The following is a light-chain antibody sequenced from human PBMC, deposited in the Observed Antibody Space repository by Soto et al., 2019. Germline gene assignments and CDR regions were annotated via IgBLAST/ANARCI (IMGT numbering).Light chain of an antibody. V-gene: IGKV1-6*01. CDR3: LQDYTYPWT. CDR1: QGISNE. CDR2: GAS. J-gene: IGKJ1*01. Sequence: IPMTQSPSSLSASVGDRVTITCRASQGISNELGWYQQRPGKAPKVLIYGASNLQSGVPSRFSGSASGKDFTLTISSLQPEDFATYYCLQDYTYPWTFGQGTKVEMK.